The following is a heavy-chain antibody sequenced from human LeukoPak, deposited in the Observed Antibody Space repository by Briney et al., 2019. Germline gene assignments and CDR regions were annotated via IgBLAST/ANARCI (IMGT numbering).Heavy chain of an antibody. V-gene: IGHV3-23*01. J-gene: IGHJ4*02. CDR2: ISGSGGST. D-gene: IGHD6-19*01. CDR1: GFTFSSYG. Sequence: GGTLRLSCAASGFTFSSYGMSWVRQAPGKGLEWVSAISGSGGSTYYADSVKGRFTISRDNAKNSLYLQMNSLRAEDTAVYYCARDGKYSSGWGTIDYWGQGTLVTVSS. CDR3: ARDGKYSSGWGTIDY.